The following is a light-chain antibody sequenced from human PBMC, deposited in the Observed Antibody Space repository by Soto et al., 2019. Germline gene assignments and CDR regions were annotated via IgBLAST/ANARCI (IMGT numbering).Light chain of an antibody. J-gene: IGKJ1*01. Sequence: AIQMTQSPSSLSASVGDRVTITCRASQGIRNDLGWYQQKPGKAPQLLIYAASTLHSGVPSNFSGSGSGTDFTLTISSLQPEDFATYYCLQNYNYAWTFGQGTKVEIK. CDR1: QGIRND. V-gene: IGKV1-6*01. CDR3: LQNYNYAWT. CDR2: AAS.